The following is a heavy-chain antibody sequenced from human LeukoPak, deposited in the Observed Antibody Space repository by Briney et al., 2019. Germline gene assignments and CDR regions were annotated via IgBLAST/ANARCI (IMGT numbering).Heavy chain of an antibody. J-gene: IGHJ3*02. CDR2: ISPNSGGT. CDR3: ARFKEVYYYDSSGSDPVGAFDI. Sequence: ASVKVSCKASGYTFTGYYMHWVRQAPGQGLEWMGWISPNSGGTNYAQKFQGRVTMTRDTSISTAYMELSRLRSDDTAVYYCARFKEVYYYDSSGSDPVGAFDIWGQGTMVTVSS. V-gene: IGHV1-2*02. D-gene: IGHD3-22*01. CDR1: GYTFTGYY.